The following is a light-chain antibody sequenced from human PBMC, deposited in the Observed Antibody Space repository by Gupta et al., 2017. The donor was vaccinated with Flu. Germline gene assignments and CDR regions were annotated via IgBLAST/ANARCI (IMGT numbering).Light chain of an antibody. CDR2: DVS. CDR3: CSYAGSYTFVV. V-gene: IGLV2-11*01. Sequence: TISCTVTSSDVGNYNYFAWYQQHPGKAPKLMIYDVSKRPSGVPDRFSGSKSGNTASLTISGLQAEDEADYYCCSYAGSYTFVVFGGGTKPTVL. J-gene: IGLJ2*01. CDR1: SSDVGNYNY.